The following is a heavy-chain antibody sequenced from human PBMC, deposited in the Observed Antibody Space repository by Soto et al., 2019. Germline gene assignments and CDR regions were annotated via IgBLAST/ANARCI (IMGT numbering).Heavy chain of an antibody. CDR3: ARMAPRGYCRGGSCSDHLMLPFYMDG. CDR2: ISAYNGNT. J-gene: IGHJ6*03. CDR1: GYTFTSYG. Sequence: ASVKVSCKASGYTFTSYGISWVRQAPGQGLEWMGWISAYNGNTNYAQKLQGRVTMTTDTSTSTAYMELRSLRSDDTAVYYCARMAPRGYCRGGSCSDHLMLPFYMDGWGKGTTVTVSS. D-gene: IGHD2-15*01. V-gene: IGHV1-18*01.